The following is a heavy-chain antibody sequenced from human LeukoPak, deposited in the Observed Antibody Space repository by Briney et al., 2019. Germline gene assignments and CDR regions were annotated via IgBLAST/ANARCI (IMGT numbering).Heavy chain of an antibody. CDR2: INPSGGSA. J-gene: IGHJ4*02. CDR1: GYTFTSYY. CDR3: AAGAMTPFRFDY. Sequence: ASVKVSCKASGYTFTSYYMHWVRQAPGQGLEWMGIINPSGGSASYAQKFQGRVTMTRDMSTSTVHMELSSLRSEDTAVYYCAAGAMTPFRFDYWGQGTLVTVSS. V-gene: IGHV1-46*01. D-gene: IGHD1-26*01.